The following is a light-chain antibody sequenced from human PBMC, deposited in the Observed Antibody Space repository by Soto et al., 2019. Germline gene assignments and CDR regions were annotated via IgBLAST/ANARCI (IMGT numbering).Light chain of an antibody. V-gene: IGKV1-33*01. CDR2: DAS. J-gene: IGKJ2*01. CDR1: QDISNY. CDR3: QHYDNLPPYT. Sequence: DIQMTQSPSSLSASVGDRVTITCQASQDISNYLNWYQQKPGKAPKLLIYDASNLETGVPSRFSGSGSGTDFTFTISSLQLEDIATYYCQHYDNLPPYTFGQGTKLEIK.